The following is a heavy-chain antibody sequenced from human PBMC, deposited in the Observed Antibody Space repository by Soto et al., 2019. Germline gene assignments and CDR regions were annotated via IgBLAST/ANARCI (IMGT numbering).Heavy chain of an antibody. CDR2: ITGGGDNT. D-gene: IGHD6-19*01. CDR1: GFTFSDYA. J-gene: IGHJ4*02. V-gene: IGHV3-23*01. CDR3: AKEWAVVGEGFFDH. Sequence: EVQLLESGGGLVQPGGSLRFSCAASGFTFSDYAMSWVRQAPGKGLEWVSAITGGGDNTYYADSVKGRFTISRDNSQNTVYLHMNSLRAGDTPIYYCAKEWAVVGEGFFDHWGQGTLVTVSS.